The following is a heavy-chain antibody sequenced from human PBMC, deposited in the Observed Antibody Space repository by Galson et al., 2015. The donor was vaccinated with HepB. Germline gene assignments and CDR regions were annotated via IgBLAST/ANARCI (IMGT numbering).Heavy chain of an antibody. V-gene: IGHV1-69*13. CDR2: IIPIFGTA. CDR3: ASSLCSTSCHYTTGAYYFDY. D-gene: IGHD2-2*01. J-gene: IGHJ4*02. Sequence: SVKVSCKASGGTFRSSAISWVRQAPGQGLEWMGGIIPIFGTANYAQKFQGRVTITADEATSTAYMELSSLRSEDTAVYYCASSLCSTSCHYTTGAYYFDYWGQGTLVTVSS. CDR1: GGTFRSSA.